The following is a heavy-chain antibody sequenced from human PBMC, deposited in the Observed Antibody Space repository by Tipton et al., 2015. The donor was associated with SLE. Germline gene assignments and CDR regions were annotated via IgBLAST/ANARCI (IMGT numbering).Heavy chain of an antibody. V-gene: IGHV4-30-4*01. CDR3: ARGSGTYGFDI. CDR1: GGSISSGDYY. D-gene: IGHD1-26*01. J-gene: IGHJ3*02. Sequence: TLSLTCTVSGGSISSGDYYWSWIRQPPGKGLEWIGYIYYSGSTYYNPSLKSRVTISVDTSKKQFSVKVSSVTAADTAVYYCARGSGTYGFDIWGQGTMVTVSS. CDR2: IYYSGST.